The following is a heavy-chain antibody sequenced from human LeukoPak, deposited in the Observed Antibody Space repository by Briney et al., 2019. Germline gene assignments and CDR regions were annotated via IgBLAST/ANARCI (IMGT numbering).Heavy chain of an antibody. D-gene: IGHD3-22*01. CDR3: AKDRNYYDSSGYYPYY. CDR2: IRYDGSNK. J-gene: IGHJ4*02. CDR1: GFTFSSYG. V-gene: IGHV3-30*02. Sequence: GGSLRLSCAASGFTFSSYGMHWVRQAPGKGLEWVAFIRYDGSNKYYADSVKGRFTISRDNSKNTLYLQMNSLRAEDTAVYYCAKDRNYYDSSGYYPYYWGQGTLVTVSS.